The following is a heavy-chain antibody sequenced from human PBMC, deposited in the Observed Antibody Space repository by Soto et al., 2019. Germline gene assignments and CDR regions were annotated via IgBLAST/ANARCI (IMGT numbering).Heavy chain of an antibody. CDR2: IKQDGSEK. J-gene: IGHJ4*02. Sequence: GGSLRLSCAASGFTFSSYWMSWVRQAPGKGLEWVANIKQDGSEKYYVDSVKGRFTISRDNAKNSLYLQMNSLRAEDTAVYYCARWGTRRGYSGSDHPYYFDYWGQGTLVTVSS. CDR3: ARWGTRRGYSGSDHPYYFDY. V-gene: IGHV3-7*01. CDR1: GFTFSSYW. D-gene: IGHD5-12*01.